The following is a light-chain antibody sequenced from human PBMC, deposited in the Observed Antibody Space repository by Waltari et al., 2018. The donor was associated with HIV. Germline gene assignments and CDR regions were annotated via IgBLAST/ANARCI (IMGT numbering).Light chain of an antibody. Sequence: QSVLAQPPSASGTPGQRVTISCSGSTSNIGGNTVSWYQQLPGTAPKLLIYSNNQPPSEFPDPYSGSTSAPSASLVISDLQSQNKADYYCAACNDSLKGGAFGPGTKVTVL. CDR3: AACNDSLKGGA. CDR1: TSNIGGNT. CDR2: SNN. J-gene: IGLJ1*01. V-gene: IGLV1-44*01.